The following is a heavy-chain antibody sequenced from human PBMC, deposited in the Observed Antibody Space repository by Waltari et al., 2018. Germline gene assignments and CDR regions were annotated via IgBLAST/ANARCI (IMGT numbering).Heavy chain of an antibody. Sequence: EVQLLESGGGLVQPGGSLRLSCAASGFSFRLFGMRWVRQAPGKGLEYVSSVTNSVVSKFYADSVKGRFTIFRDNSKNTLDLQMHSLRDEDTAIYYCARGSSDYLDLWGQGTLVTVSS. J-gene: IGHJ5*02. D-gene: IGHD3-22*01. V-gene: IGHV3-23*01. CDR1: GFSFRLFG. CDR3: ARGSSDYLDL. CDR2: VTNSVVSK.